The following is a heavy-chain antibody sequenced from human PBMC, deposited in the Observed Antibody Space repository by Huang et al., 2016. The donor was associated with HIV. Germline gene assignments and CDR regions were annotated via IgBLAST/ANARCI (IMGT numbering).Heavy chain of an antibody. J-gene: IGHJ4*02. D-gene: IGHD4-4*01. Sequence: EVQLVQSGAEVKKSGESLKISCKVSGYKFTSYWIGWVRQTPVKGLEWMGIIYPGDSDTRYRPAFQGQVTISADKSISTAYLQWSSLKASDTAMYYCARQRAYGSTYADYWGQGTLVTVSS. CDR3: ARQRAYGSTYADY. V-gene: IGHV5-51*01. CDR1: GYKFTSYW. CDR2: IYPGDSDT.